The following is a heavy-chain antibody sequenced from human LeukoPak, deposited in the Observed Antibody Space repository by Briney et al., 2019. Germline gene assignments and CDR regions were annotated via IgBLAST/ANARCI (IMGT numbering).Heavy chain of an antibody. CDR1: GGSISSYY. CDR2: IYYSGST. Sequence: PSETLSLTCTVSGGSISSYYWSWIRQPPGKGREWIGYIYYSGSTNYNPSLKSRVTISVDTSKNQFSLKLSSVTAADTAVYYCARWAVGAAAGINWFDPWGQGTLVTVSS. J-gene: IGHJ5*02. V-gene: IGHV4-59*01. CDR3: ARWAVGAAAGINWFDP. D-gene: IGHD6-13*01.